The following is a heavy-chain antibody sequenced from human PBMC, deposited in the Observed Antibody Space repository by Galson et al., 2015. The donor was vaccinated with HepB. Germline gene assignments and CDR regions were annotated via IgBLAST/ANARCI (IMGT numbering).Heavy chain of an antibody. CDR1: GFTFSSYW. CDR3: ARDCGPYVWGSYRCAHAFDI. Sequence: SLRLSCAASGFTFSSYWMSWVRQAPGKGLEWVANIKQDGSEKYYVDSVKGRFTISRDNAKNSLYLQMNSLRAEDTAVYYCARDCGPYVWGSYRCAHAFDIWGQGTMVTVSS. D-gene: IGHD3-16*02. CDR2: IKQDGSEK. J-gene: IGHJ3*02. V-gene: IGHV3-7*03.